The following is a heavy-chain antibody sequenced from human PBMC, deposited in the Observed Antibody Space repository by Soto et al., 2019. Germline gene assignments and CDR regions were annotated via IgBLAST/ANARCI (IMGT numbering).Heavy chain of an antibody. J-gene: IGHJ4*02. CDR2: INRDGSNT. D-gene: IGHD6-19*01. CDR3: ARDQSSGWFDY. V-gene: IGHV3-74*03. Sequence: GGSLSLSCAASGFTFSRNWMNWVRQAPGKGLVWVALINRDGSNTTYAASVKGRFAISRDNAKNTLYLQMNSPRAEDTAVYYCARDQSSGWFDYWGQGTLVTVSS. CDR1: GFTFSRNW.